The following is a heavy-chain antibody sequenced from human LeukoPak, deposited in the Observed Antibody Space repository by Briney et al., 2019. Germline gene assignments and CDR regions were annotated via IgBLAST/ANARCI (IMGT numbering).Heavy chain of an antibody. V-gene: IGHV4-4*02. CDR1: GGSISSTIW. CDR3: SRESGAFCPFGY. D-gene: IGHD1-26*01. CDR2: ISLAGRT. Sequence: PSETLSLTCGVSGGSISSTIWWSWVRQPPGQGLEWIGEISLAGRTNYNPSLNGRVTMSLDESSNQLSLNLTSVTAADTAIYYCSRESGAFCPFGYWGQGTLVIVPS. J-gene: IGHJ4*02.